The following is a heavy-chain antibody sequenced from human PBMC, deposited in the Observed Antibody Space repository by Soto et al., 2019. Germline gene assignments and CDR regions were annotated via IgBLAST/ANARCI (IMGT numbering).Heavy chain of an antibody. CDR1: GFTLSIYS. J-gene: IGHJ6*02. CDR3: XXXXXXXXXXXX. V-gene: IGHV3-48*04. CDR2: ISGTSNSI. Sequence: EVPLVESGGGLVQRGGSVRLSCAASGFTLSIYSMNWVRQAPRKGLEWVSYISGTSNSIYYADSVKGRFTISRDNAKNXXXXXXXXXXXXXXXXXXXXXXXXXXXXXXXWGQGTTVTVSS.